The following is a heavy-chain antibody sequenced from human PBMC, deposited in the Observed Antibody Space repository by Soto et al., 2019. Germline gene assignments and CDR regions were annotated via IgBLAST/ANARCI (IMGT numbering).Heavy chain of an antibody. D-gene: IGHD3-3*01. J-gene: IGHJ6*02. V-gene: IGHV3-30-3*01. Sequence: QVQLVESGGGVVQPGRSLRLSCAASGFTFSSYAMHWVRQAPGKGLEWVAVISYDGSNKNHADTVKGRFTISRDNSKNTXXLQMNSLRAEDTVVYYCARGYDFWSGYYYPYGMDVWGQGTTVTVSS. CDR1: GFTFSSYA. CDR2: ISYDGSNK. CDR3: ARGYDFWSGYYYPYGMDV.